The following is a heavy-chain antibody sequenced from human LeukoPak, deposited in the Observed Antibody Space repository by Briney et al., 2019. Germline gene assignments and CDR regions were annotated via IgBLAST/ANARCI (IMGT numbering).Heavy chain of an antibody. CDR3: ASQKLWGHACFDY. V-gene: IGHV4-39*01. CDR1: GGSVSSSDYS. D-gene: IGHD3-10*01. CDR2: ITYIGST. J-gene: IGHJ4*02. Sequence: SETLSLTCSVSGGSVSSSDYSWGWIRQPPGKGLEWIGSITYIGSTFYSPSLKSRVTISVDTSKNQFSLKLSSVTAADTAVYYCASQKLWGHACFDYWGQGTLVTVSS.